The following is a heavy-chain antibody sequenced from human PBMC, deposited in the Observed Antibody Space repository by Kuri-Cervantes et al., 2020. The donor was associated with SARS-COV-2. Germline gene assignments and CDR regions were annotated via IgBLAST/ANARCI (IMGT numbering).Heavy chain of an antibody. V-gene: IGHV3-30-3*01. Sequence: GGSLRLSCAASGFTFNSYAMHWVRQAPGKGLEWVTVISYDGSNKYYADSVKGRFTISRDNSKNTLYLQMNSLKTEDTAVYYCTREDFWSGYWENWGQGSLVTVSS. J-gene: IGHJ4*02. CDR1: GFTFNSYA. CDR2: ISYDGSNK. CDR3: TREDFWSGYWEN. D-gene: IGHD3-3*01.